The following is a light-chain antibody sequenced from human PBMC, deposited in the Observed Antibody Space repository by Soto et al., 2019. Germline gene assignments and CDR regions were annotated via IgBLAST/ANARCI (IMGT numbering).Light chain of an antibody. CDR2: GAS. V-gene: IGKV3-20*01. Sequence: EIVLTQSPGTLSLSPGERATLSCRASQSINNRYLAWYQQKPGQAPRLLIYGASSRATGIPDWFSGSGSGTDFSLTISRLEPEDFAVYYCQQFGSSPGFTFGPGTKVDMK. CDR3: QQFGSSPGFT. CDR1: QSINNRY. J-gene: IGKJ3*01.